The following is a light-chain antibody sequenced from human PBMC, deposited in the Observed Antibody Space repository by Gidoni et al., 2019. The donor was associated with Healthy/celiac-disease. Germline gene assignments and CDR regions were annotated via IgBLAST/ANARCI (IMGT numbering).Light chain of an antibody. J-gene: IGKJ2*01. CDR1: QSVSSSY. CDR2: GAS. Sequence: EIVLTQSPRTLSLSPGERATLSCRASQSVSSSYLAWYQQKHGQAPRLLIYGASSRATGIPDRFSGSGSGTDFTLTISRLEPEDFAVYYCQQYGSSPPYTFGQGTKLEIK. V-gene: IGKV3-20*01. CDR3: QQYGSSPPYT.